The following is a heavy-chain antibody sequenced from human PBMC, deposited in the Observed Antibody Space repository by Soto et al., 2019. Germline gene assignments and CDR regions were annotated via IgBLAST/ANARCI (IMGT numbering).Heavy chain of an antibody. CDR2: IYYSGST. D-gene: IGHD4-17*01. J-gene: IGHJ5*02. Sequence: QVQLQESGPGLVKPSQTLSLTCTVSGGSINSGDYYWSWIRQPPGKGLEWIGYIYYSGSTYYNPSLQSRVSISADTSKNQFPQKLSSVTAADTAVYYCARAKGLVTVTTSWFDPWGQGTLVTVSS. V-gene: IGHV4-30-4*01. CDR1: GGSINSGDYY. CDR3: ARAKGLVTVTTSWFDP.